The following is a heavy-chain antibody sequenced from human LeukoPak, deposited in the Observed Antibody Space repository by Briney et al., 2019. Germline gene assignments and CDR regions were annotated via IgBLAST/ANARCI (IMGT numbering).Heavy chain of an antibody. CDR2: MHPGGTT. Sequence: PSETLSLTCSVFADSMNNYYWTWLRQPPGKGLEWVGNMHPGGTTKFHPSLEGRVTMSIDTSNKQFSLRLRSVTAADTATYYCAKTGSLFGRFLDHWGPGALVIVSS. CDR1: ADSMNNYY. CDR3: AKTGSLFGRFLDH. V-gene: IGHV4-59*01. D-gene: IGHD3-10*02. J-gene: IGHJ4*02.